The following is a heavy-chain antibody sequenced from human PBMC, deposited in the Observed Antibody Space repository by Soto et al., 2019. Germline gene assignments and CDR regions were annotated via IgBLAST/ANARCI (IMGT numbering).Heavy chain of an antibody. Sequence: PGGSLRLSCAASGFTFSNAWMSWVRQAPGKGLEWVGRIKSYTNGGTTDYAAPVKGRFAISRDDSKNTLYLQMNSLKTEDAGVYYCTTDDPINKSWGQGTLVTVSS. J-gene: IGHJ1*01. V-gene: IGHV3-15*01. CDR3: TTDDPINKS. CDR1: GFTFSNAW. CDR2: IKSYTNGGTT.